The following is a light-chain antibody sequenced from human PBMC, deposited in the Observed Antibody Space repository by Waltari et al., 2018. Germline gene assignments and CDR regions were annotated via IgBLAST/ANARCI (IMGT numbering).Light chain of an antibody. CDR2: VNSDGSH. CDR3: QTGGHGTWV. V-gene: IGLV4-69*01. Sequence: QLVVTQSPSASASLGASAKLTCTLSSGHSSNIIAWLQQQPEKGPRYLMKVNSDGSHSRGDEIPDRFSGSSSGAGRHLTISSLQAEDEADYYCQTGGHGTWVFGGGTKLTVL. J-gene: IGLJ3*02. CDR1: SGHSSNI.